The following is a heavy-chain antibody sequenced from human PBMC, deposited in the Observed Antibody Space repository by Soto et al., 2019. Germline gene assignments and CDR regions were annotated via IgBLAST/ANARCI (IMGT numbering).Heavy chain of an antibody. CDR2: ISYDGSNK. J-gene: IGHJ3*01. CDR1: GFTFSSYA. D-gene: IGHD5-18*01. Sequence: PGGSLRLSCAASGFTFSSYAMHWVRQAPGKGLERVAVISYDGSNKYYADSVKGRFTISRDNSKNTLYLQMNSLRAEDTAVYYCASVSDLGYSYGGGAFDLWGQGTMVTVSS. CDR3: ASVSDLGYSYGGGAFDL. V-gene: IGHV3-30-3*01.